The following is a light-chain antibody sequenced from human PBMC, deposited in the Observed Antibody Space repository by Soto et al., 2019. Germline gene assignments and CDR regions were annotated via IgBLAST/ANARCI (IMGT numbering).Light chain of an antibody. J-gene: IGLJ3*02. Sequence: QSALTQPASVSGSPGQSITISCTGTSSDVGSYNLFSWYQQHPGKAPKLMIYEVSKPPSGVSIRFSGSKSGTTASLTISRLQAEDESDYYCCSYAGSSTVFGGGTKLTVL. CDR3: CSYAGSSTV. CDR2: EVS. V-gene: IGLV2-23*02. CDR1: SSDVGSYNL.